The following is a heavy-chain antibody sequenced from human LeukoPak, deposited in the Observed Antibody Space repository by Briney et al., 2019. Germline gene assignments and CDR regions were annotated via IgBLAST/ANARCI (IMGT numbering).Heavy chain of an antibody. CDR1: GGSFSGYY. D-gene: IGHD3-16*02. CDR3: ARGSASYDYVWGSYRPPYFDY. CDR2: INHSGST. V-gene: IGHV4-34*01. Sequence: SETLSLTCAVYGGSFSGYYWSWIRQPPGKGLVWIGEINHSGSTNYNPSLKSRVTISVDTSKNQFSLKLSSVTAADTAVYYCARGSASYDYVWGSYRPPYFDYWGQGTLVTVSS. J-gene: IGHJ4*02.